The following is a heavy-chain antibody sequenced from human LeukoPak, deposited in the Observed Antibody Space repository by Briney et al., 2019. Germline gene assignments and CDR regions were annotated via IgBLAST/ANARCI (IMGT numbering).Heavy chain of an antibody. CDR2: IHSGGST. Sequence: GVSLRLSCAVSGFIVSSNYMSWVRQAPGKGLEWVSLIHSGGSTSYADSVKGRFTISRDKPKNTLYLQMNTLRAEDTAVYYCATFDYSGRGAFDIWGQGTMVTVSA. J-gene: IGHJ3*02. D-gene: IGHD3-10*01. V-gene: IGHV3-66*01. CDR1: GFIVSSNY. CDR3: ATFDYSGRGAFDI.